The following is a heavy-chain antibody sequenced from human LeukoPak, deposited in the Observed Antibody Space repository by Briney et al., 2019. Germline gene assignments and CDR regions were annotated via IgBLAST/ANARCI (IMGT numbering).Heavy chain of an antibody. D-gene: IGHD3-22*01. CDR3: ARLTYYYTSTHYYWFDP. CDR1: AGSVSSTDHY. Sequence: PSETLSLTCTVSAGSVSSTDHYWSWIRQPPGKGLEWIGYIYYSGNINYSPSLKSRVTISLDTSKNQFSLDLSSVTAADTAVYYCARLTYYYTSTHYYWFDPWGQGTLVTVSS. J-gene: IGHJ5*02. V-gene: IGHV4-61*08. CDR2: IYYSGNI.